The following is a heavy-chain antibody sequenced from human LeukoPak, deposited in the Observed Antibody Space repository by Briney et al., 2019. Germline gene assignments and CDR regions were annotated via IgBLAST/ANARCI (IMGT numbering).Heavy chain of an antibody. CDR3: AKASVGSDHFWSGYAADYFQH. CDR2: ISGSGGST. V-gene: IGHV3-23*01. CDR1: GFTFISYA. D-gene: IGHD3-3*02. Sequence: GGALRLSCAASGFTFISYAMSWGRQAPGEGLEWGSAISGSGGSTYSADSVKGRFTISRDNSKNPLYLQMNSLRAEDTAVYYCAKASVGSDHFWSGYAADYFQHWGQGTLVSVSS. J-gene: IGHJ1*01.